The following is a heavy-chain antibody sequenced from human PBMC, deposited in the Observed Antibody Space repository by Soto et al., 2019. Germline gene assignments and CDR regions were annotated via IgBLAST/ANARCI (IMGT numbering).Heavy chain of an antibody. CDR2: IYHSGST. CDR3: AVYSYVYDYYYGRDV. J-gene: IGHJ6*02. V-gene: IGHV4-59*12. CDR1: GGSISSYY. Sequence: SETLSLTCTVSGGSISSYYWSWIRQPPGKGLEWIGEIYHSGSTNYNPSLKSRVTISVDKSKNQFSLKLSSVPAADRAVYYCAVYSYVYDYYYGRDVGGQGTTVTVSS. D-gene: IGHD5-18*01.